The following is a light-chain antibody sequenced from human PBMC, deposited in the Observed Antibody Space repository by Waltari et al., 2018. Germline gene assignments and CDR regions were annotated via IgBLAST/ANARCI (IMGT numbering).Light chain of an antibody. CDR1: ESVPTKL. J-gene: IGKJ1*01. CDR3: QQYSRSPWT. Sequence: EIVLTQSPGTLSLSPGESATLSCGASESVPTKLLAWYQQKPGQAPRLLIYGTSNRATDIPDRFSGSGSGTDFTLTINSLEPEDFAVYYCQQYSRSPWTFGQGTKVEIK. CDR2: GTS. V-gene: IGKV3-20*01.